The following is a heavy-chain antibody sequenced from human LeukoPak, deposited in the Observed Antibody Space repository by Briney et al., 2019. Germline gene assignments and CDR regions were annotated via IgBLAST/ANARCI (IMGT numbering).Heavy chain of an antibody. D-gene: IGHD1-1*01. J-gene: IGHJ6*03. CDR2: IIPIFGTA. CDR1: GYTFTSYG. Sequence: ASVKVSCKASGYTFTSYGISWVRQAPGQGLEWMGGIIPIFGTANYAQKSQGRVTITADESTSTAYMELSSLRSEDTAVYYCARDHAGVAGTTGSYYYYMDVWGKGTTVTISS. V-gene: IGHV1-69*13. CDR3: ARDHAGVAGTTGSYYYYMDV.